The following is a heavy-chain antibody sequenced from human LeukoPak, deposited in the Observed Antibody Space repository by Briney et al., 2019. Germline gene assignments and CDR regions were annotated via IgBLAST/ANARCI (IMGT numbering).Heavy chain of an antibody. Sequence: GGSLRLSCAASGFTFSSYGMHWVRQAPGKGLEWVAVISYDGSNKYYADSVKGRFTISRDNSKNTLYLQMNNLRAEDTAVYYCAKAHTAMTVDYWGQGTLVTVSS. CDR3: AKAHTAMTVDY. CDR2: ISYDGSNK. D-gene: IGHD5-18*01. V-gene: IGHV3-30*18. J-gene: IGHJ4*02. CDR1: GFTFSSYG.